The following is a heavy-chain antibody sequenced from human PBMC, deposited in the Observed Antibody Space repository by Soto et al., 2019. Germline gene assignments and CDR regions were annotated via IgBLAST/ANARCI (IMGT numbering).Heavy chain of an antibody. CDR3: ARGYGDSY. Sequence: QVQLVQSGAEMKKPGASVKVSCKASGYTFTSFHIIWVRQAPGQGLEWMGWFNPYNRNTNCTRKFQGRVTMTTDTPTSTAYRDLRSLTSDDTAVYYCARGYGDSYWGQGTLVTVFS. J-gene: IGHJ4*02. D-gene: IGHD4-17*01. CDR2: FNPYNRNT. V-gene: IGHV1-18*04. CDR1: GYTFTSFH.